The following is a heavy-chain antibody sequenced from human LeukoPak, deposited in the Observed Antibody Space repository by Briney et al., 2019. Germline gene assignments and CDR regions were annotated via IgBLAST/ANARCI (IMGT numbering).Heavy chain of an antibody. J-gene: IGHJ6*03. V-gene: IGHV3-73*01. CDR1: GFTFSGSA. Sequence: PGGSLRLSCAASGFTFSGSAMHWVRQASGKGLEWIGRIRNRANSYATAYAASVKGRFIISRDDSKNTAYLQMKSLKTEDTAVYFCTSGSPITTGYYYYYYMDVWGKGTTVTVSS. CDR2: IRNRANSYAT. D-gene: IGHD1-1*01. CDR3: TSGSPITTGYYYYYYMDV.